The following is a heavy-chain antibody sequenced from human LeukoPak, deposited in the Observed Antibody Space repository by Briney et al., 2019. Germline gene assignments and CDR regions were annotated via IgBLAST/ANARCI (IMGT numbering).Heavy chain of an antibody. J-gene: IGHJ3*02. CDR1: GGTFSSYA. Sequence: SGNLSCKASGGTFSSYAISWVRQATGQGLERMGGIIPIFGTANYAQKFHSRVTITADESTSTAYMELSSLRSEDTAVYYCARAKTLYSSLDAFDIWGQGTMVTVSS. CDR2: IIPIFGTA. V-gene: IGHV1-69*13. CDR3: ARAKTLYSSLDAFDI. D-gene: IGHD6-6*01.